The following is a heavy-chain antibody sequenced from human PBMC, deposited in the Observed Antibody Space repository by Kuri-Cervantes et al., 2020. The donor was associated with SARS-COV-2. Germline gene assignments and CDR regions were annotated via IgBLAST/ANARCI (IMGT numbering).Heavy chain of an antibody. CDR3: ARDLGQKRWLQYWYFDL. V-gene: IGHV4-59*01. J-gene: IGHJ2*01. Sequence: SETLSLTCTVSGGSISSYYWSWIRQPPGKGLEWIGYIYYSGSTNYNPSLKSRVTISVDTSKNQFPLKLSSVTAADTAVYYCARDLGQKRWLQYWYFDLWGRGTLVTVSS. CDR2: IYYSGST. D-gene: IGHD5-24*01. CDR1: GGSISSYY.